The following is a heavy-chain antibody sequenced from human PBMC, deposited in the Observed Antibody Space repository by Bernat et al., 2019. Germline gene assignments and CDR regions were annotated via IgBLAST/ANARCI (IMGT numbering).Heavy chain of an antibody. V-gene: IGHV1-18*01. CDR1: GYTFSNYG. CDR2: ISGYNGNT. Sequence: QAQLVQSGADMKKPGASVKVSCRASGYTFSNYGISWVRQAPGQGPEWMGWISGYNGNTNYAQKFQGRVTMTTDTSTSTAYMEVRSLRSDDTAVYYCARQRYSSSSCPDYWGPGTLVTVSS. D-gene: IGHD6-6*01. CDR3: ARQRYSSSSCPDY. J-gene: IGHJ4*02.